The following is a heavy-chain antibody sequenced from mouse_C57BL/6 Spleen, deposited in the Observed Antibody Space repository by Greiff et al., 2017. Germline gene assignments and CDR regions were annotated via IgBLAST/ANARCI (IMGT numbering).Heavy chain of an antibody. Sequence: EVNVVESGGGLVKPGGSLKLSCAASGFTFSSYAMSWVRQTPEKRLEWVATISDGGSYTYYPDNVKGRFTISRDNAKNNLYLQMSHLKSEDTAMYYCARDKAYYYGSRAYWYFDVWGTGTTVTVSS. V-gene: IGHV5-4*01. CDR1: GFTFSSYA. J-gene: IGHJ1*03. CDR3: ARDKAYYYGSRAYWYFDV. CDR2: ISDGGSYT. D-gene: IGHD1-1*01.